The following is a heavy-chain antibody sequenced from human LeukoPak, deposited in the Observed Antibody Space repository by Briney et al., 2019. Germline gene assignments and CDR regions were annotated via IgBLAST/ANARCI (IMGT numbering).Heavy chain of an antibody. CDR2: IYYSGST. CDR3: ARHECGGSCPYWYFDL. V-gene: IGHV4-39*01. CDR1: GGSISSSSYY. J-gene: IGHJ2*01. D-gene: IGHD2-15*01. Sequence: SGTLSLTCTVSGGSISSSSYYWGWIRQPPGMGLEWIGSIYYSGSTYYNPSLKSRVTISVDTSKNQFSLKLSSVTAADTAVYYCARHECGGSCPYWYFDLWGRGTLVTVSS.